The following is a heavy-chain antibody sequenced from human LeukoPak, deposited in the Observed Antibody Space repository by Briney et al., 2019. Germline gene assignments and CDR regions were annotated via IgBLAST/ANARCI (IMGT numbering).Heavy chain of an antibody. CDR3: ARAAIAVAGDYNYHYLDV. CDR1: GYTFTGHY. V-gene: IGHV1-2*07. CDR2: IYPRSGDI. J-gene: IGHJ6*03. D-gene: IGHD6-19*01. Sequence: GASVKVSCKASGYTFTGHYMHWVRQAPGQGLEWMGWIYPRSGDIDYSHIFEGRVTMTRDTSISTAYMELRRLRSDDTAVYYCARAAIAVAGDYNYHYLDVWGKGTTVTVSS.